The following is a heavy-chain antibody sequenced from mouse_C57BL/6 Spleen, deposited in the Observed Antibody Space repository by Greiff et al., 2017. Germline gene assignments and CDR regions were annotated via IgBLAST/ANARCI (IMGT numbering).Heavy chain of an antibody. J-gene: IGHJ4*01. CDR2: ISYDGSN. V-gene: IGHV3-6*01. Sequence: ESGPGLVKPSQSLSLTCSVTGYSITSGYYWNWIRQFPGNKLEWMGYISYDGSNNYNPSLKNRISITRDTSKNQFFLKLNSVTTEDTATYYCARERGFITTVGYAMDYWGQGTSVTVSS. CDR3: ARERGFITTVGYAMDY. CDR1: GYSITSGYY. D-gene: IGHD1-1*01.